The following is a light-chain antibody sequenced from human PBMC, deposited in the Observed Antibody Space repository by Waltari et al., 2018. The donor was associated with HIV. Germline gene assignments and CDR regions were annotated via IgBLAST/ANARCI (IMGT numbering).Light chain of an antibody. CDR3: QSYDISLSGWV. CDR2: GNT. J-gene: IGLJ3*02. V-gene: IGLV1-40*01. Sequence: QSVLPQPPSVSGAPEQRVTISCTGRSPNIGAGYAVHCYQQFPGPAPKVLIYGNTYRPSGVPDRFSGSKSGSSASLLITGLQAEDDADYYCQSYDISLSGWVFGGGTKLTVL. CDR1: SPNIGAGYA.